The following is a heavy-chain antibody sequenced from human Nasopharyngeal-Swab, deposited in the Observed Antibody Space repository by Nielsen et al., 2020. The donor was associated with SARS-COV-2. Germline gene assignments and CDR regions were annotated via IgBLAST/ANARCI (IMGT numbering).Heavy chain of an antibody. V-gene: IGHV3-64D*06. CDR3: VKDLRGKYAFDI. J-gene: IGHJ3*02. Sequence: GESLKISCSASGFTFSIYAMHWVRQAPGKGLEYVSTINDYENRLYYADSVKGRFAISRDNSKNTLYLQMSSLRAEDTAVYWCVKDLRGKYAFDIWGQGTMATVSS. D-gene: IGHD3-16*01. CDR1: GFTFSIYA. CDR2: INDYENRL.